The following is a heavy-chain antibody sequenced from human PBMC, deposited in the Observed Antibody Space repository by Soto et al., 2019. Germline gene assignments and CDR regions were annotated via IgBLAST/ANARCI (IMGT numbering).Heavy chain of an antibody. Sequence: PSETLSLTCTVSGGSISSGDYYWSWIRQPPGKGLEWIGYIYYSGSTYYNPSLESRVTISVDTSKNQFSLKLSSVTAADTAVYYCARVLGGYYFDYWGQGTLVTVSS. CDR1: GGSISSGDYY. D-gene: IGHD3-16*01. J-gene: IGHJ4*02. CDR3: ARVLGGYYFDY. CDR2: IYYSGST. V-gene: IGHV4-30-4*01.